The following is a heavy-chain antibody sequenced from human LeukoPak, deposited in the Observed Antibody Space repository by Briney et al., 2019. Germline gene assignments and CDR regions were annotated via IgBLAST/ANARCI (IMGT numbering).Heavy chain of an antibody. CDR1: GYTFTDYY. CDR3: VREAPFGAFDI. CDR2: INPNSGGT. Sequence: ASVKVSCKASGYTFTDYYMHWVRQAPGQELEWMGWINPNSGGTNYAQKFQGRVTITRDTSASTAYMELSSLRSEDMAVYYCVREAPFGAFDIWGQGTMVTVSS. J-gene: IGHJ3*02. V-gene: IGHV1-2*02. D-gene: IGHD2/OR15-2a*01.